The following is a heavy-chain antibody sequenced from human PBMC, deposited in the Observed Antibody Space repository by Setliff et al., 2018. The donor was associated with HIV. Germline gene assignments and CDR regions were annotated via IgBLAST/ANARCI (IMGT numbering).Heavy chain of an antibody. CDR3: ARDYLHVFDI. J-gene: IGHJ3*02. V-gene: IGHV1-2*02. CDR1: GYTFTDYY. CDR2: INSASGGT. Sequence: ASVKVSCKASGYTFTDYYIHWVQQAPGQGLEWMGWINSASGGTNYAQNFQGRVTVTRDTSINTAYVELNSLKSDDTAVYYCARDYLHVFDIWGQGTMVTVSS.